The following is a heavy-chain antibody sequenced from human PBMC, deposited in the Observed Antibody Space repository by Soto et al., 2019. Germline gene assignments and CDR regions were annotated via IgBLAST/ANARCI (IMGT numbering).Heavy chain of an antibody. CDR2: IYYSGNT. D-gene: IGHD5-12*01. Sequence: QLQLQESGPGLVKPSETLSLTCTVSSGSISSSSSYWGWIRQPPGKGLEWIGSIYYSGNTHYNPSLKSRVTITIDSSKSQFSLKLNTVTSADTAVYYGGAQGYGAKGYYFETWGQGTLVTVSS. CDR1: SGSISSSSSY. J-gene: IGHJ4*02. CDR3: GAQGYGAKGYYFET. V-gene: IGHV4-39*01.